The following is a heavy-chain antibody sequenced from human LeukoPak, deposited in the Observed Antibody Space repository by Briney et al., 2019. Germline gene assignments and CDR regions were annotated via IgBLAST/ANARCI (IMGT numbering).Heavy chain of an antibody. V-gene: IGHV4-38-2*01. D-gene: IGHD1-26*01. CDR3: ARLSGAPVRHPIYHFDY. CDR1: GYSISSGYY. CDR2: IYHVGST. Sequence: KPSETLSLTCAVSGYSISSGYYWGWIRQPPGKGLEWIGTIYHVGSTNYNPSLKSRVTISVDTSKNQFSLKLSSVTAADTAIYYCARLSGAPVRHPIYHFDYWGQGTLVTVSS. J-gene: IGHJ4*02.